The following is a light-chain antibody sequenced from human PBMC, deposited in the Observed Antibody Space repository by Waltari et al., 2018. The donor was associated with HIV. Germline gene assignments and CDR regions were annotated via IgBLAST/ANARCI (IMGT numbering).Light chain of an antibody. CDR3: QQSNTIPWT. CDR1: QTIGTS. J-gene: IGKJ1*01. V-gene: IGKV1-39*01. Sequence: DIRMTQSPSSLSAVIGGRVAITCRPSQTIGTSLNWYQQKPGKAPKLLISSASTLQDGVPSRFSASVSGTDFTLTISDLQPGDFASYFCQQSNTIPWTFGQGTKVEI. CDR2: SAS.